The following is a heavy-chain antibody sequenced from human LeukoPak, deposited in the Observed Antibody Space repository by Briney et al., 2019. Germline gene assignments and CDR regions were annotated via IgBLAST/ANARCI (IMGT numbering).Heavy chain of an antibody. Sequence: GGTLRLSCAASGFTFSTYGMSWVRQAPGKGLEWVSAISGSGSDRYYADSVKGRFTISRDNSKNTLYLQMNSLTVEGTALYYCVKRVRYGSGTYHFDYWGQGTLVTVSS. J-gene: IGHJ4*02. V-gene: IGHV3-23*01. D-gene: IGHD3-10*01. CDR3: VKRVRYGSGTYHFDY. CDR2: ISGSGSDR. CDR1: GFTFSTYG.